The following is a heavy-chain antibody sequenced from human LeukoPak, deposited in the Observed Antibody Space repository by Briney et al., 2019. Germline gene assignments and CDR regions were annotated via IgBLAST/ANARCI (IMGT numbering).Heavy chain of an antibody. CDR2: IYSDGRT. J-gene: IGHJ4*02. CDR1: GLTVSSTY. D-gene: IGHD1-26*01. V-gene: IGHV3-53*05. CDR3: AKDLGSGSYPFDY. Sequence: GGSLRLSCAASGLTVSSTYMSWVRQAPGKGLEWVSLIYSDGRTYYADSVKGRFTISRDNSKNTLYLQMNSLRAEDTAVYYCAKDLGSGSYPFDYWGQGTLVTVSS.